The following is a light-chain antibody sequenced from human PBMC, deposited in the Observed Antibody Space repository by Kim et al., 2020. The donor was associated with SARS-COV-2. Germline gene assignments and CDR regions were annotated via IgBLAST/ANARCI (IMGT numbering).Light chain of an antibody. V-gene: IGLV1-40*01. CDR1: SSNIGACYY. CDR3: QSYASSRTSV. J-gene: IGLJ1*01. CDR2: DIS. Sequence: QSVLTQPPSVSGSPGQRVTISCTGSSSNIGACYYVHWYQQLPGTAPKLLIYDISNRPSGVPDRFSGSKSDTSASLAITGLQTEDEADYYCQSYASSRTSVFGTGTKVTVL.